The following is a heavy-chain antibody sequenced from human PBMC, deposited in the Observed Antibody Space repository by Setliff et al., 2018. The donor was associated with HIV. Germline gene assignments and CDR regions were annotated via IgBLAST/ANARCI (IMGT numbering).Heavy chain of an antibody. V-gene: IGHV7-4-1*02. D-gene: IGHD3-10*01. Sequence: ASVKVSCKASGYTFTSYAMNWVRQAPGQGLEWLGWINTKTGNPTYVQGFPGQFVFSLVTSVSTAYLEISSLKAEDTAVYYCARAPFLQFFRGSPYYFDYWGQGSLVTVSS. CDR1: GYTFTSYA. CDR3: ARAPFLQFFRGSPYYFDY. CDR2: INTKTGNP. J-gene: IGHJ4*02.